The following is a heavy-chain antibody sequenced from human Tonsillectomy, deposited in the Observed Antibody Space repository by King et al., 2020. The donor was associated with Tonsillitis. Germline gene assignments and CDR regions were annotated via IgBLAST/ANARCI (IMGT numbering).Heavy chain of an antibody. Sequence: QLVQSGAEVKKPGESLKISCKGSAYSFTTYWIGWVRQMPGKGLEWMGIIYPGDSDTRYSPSFQGQVTISADKSISTSYLQWSSLKDSHTVMYYCARQSGATSDFAYWGQGTLVTVSS. CDR2: IYPGDSDT. V-gene: IGHV5-51*01. CDR3: ARQSGATSDFAY. CDR1: AYSFTTYW. J-gene: IGHJ4*02. D-gene: IGHD1-26*01.